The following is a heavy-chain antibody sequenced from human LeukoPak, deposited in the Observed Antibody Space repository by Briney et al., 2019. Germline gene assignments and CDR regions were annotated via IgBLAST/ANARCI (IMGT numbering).Heavy chain of an antibody. V-gene: IGHV5-51*01. CDR3: ARVGSDSRRNRFDL. CDR1: GYRFSSYW. J-gene: IGHJ5*02. CDR2: IHPGDSDT. D-gene: IGHD6-13*01. Sequence: GESLKISCKDSGYRFSSYWIGWVRQMPGKGLEWMGIIHPGDSDTRYSPSFQGQVTISADKSISTAYLQWSSLKASDTAMYYCARVGSDSRRNRFDLWGQGTLVTVSS.